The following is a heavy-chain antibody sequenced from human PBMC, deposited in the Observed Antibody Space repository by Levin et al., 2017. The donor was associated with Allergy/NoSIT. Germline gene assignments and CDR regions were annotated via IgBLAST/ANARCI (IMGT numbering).Heavy chain of an antibody. CDR2: INSDGSST. Sequence: SGESLKISCAASGFTFSSYWMHWVRQAPGKGLVWVSRINSDGSSTTYADSVKGRFTISRDNAKNTLYLQMNSLRAEDTAVYYCASSGIAVAGTRYFDYWGQGTLVTVSS. D-gene: IGHD6-19*01. CDR3: ASSGIAVAGTRYFDY. CDR1: GFTFSSYW. J-gene: IGHJ4*02. V-gene: IGHV3-74*01.